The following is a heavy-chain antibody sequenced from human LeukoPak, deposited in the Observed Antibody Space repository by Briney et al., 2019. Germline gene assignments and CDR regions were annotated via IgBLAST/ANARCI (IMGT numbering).Heavy chain of an antibody. D-gene: IGHD1-7*01. CDR3: ARVPHRGTIVELPGTIVGAFDI. J-gene: IGHJ3*02. V-gene: IGHV1-2*02. CDR2: INPNSGGT. CDR1: GYTFTVTGYY. Sequence: GASVKVSCKASGYTFTVTGYYIHWVRRAPGQGLEWMGWINPNSGGTNYAQKFQGRITMTRDTSISTAYMELSSLRSDDTALYYCARVPHRGTIVELPGTIVGAFDIWSQGTMVTVSS.